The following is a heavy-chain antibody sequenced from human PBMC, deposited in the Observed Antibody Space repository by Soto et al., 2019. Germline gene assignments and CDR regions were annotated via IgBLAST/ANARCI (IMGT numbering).Heavy chain of an antibody. CDR1: GGSFSGYY. CDR3: ARGGGYSSVWYGGRAFDI. V-gene: IGHV4-34*01. J-gene: IGHJ3*02. D-gene: IGHD6-19*01. CDR2: INHSGST. Sequence: QVQLQQWGAGLLKPSETLSLTCAVYGGSFSGYYWSWIRQPPGKGLEWIVEINHSGSTNYNPSLKSRVTISVDTYKNQFSLKLRSGNAADTAVYYCARGGGYSSVWYGGRAFDIWGQVTMVTVSS.